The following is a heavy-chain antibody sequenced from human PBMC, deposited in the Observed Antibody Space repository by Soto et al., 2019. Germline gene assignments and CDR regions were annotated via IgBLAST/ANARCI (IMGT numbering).Heavy chain of an antibody. CDR2: ITANSDYT. D-gene: IGHD2-2*02. CDR1: GFHFSTYR. Sequence: NPGGSLRLSCAASGFHFSTYRMSWVRRAPGQGLEWVSSITANSDYTYHADSLKGRFTISRDNAKSSLYLQMNNLRVDDTALSFCTRADGDTRPRDFWRKGTQVTVSS. V-gene: IGHV3-21*01. CDR3: TRADGDTRPRDF. J-gene: IGHJ4*02.